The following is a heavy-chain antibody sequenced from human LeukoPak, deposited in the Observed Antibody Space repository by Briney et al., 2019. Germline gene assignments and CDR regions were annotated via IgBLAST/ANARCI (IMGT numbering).Heavy chain of an antibody. CDR1: GFTFSTYN. CDR2: ITSSSTNI. Sequence: GGSLRLSCAASGFTFSTYNMNWVRQAPGKGLEWVSHITSSSTNIYYADSVKGQFTISRDNAKNALSLQMNSLRDEDTAVYYCATSGNYYLKYWSQGTLVTVSS. D-gene: IGHD1-26*01. V-gene: IGHV3-48*02. J-gene: IGHJ4*02. CDR3: ATSGNYYLKY.